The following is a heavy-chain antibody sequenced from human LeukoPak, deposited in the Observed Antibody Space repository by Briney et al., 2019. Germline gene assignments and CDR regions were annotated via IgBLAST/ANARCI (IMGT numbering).Heavy chain of an antibody. CDR1: GFTFSSYW. CDR2: INQDGSKK. CDR3: AKDFGSEAYGGMDV. D-gene: IGHD3-3*01. V-gene: IGHV3-7*03. J-gene: IGHJ6*02. Sequence: PGGSLRLSCADSGFTFSSYWMTWVRQAPGKGLEWVANINQDGSKKDHVDSVKGRFTISRDNAKNSLYLQMNSLRAEDTALYYCAKDFGSEAYGGMDVWGQGTTVTVSS.